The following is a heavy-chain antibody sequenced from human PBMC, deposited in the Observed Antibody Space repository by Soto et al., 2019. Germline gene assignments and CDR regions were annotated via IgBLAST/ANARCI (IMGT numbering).Heavy chain of an antibody. J-gene: IGHJ6*02. Sequence: GGSLRLSCAASGFTFNTAWMSWVRQAPGKGLEWVSGINNSGGTTYYADSVKGRFTISRDNSKNTLYLQMNSLRAEDTAVYYCAKCDPARHYYFYYGMDVWGQGTTVTVSS. CDR2: INNSGGTT. CDR3: AKCDPARHYYFYYGMDV. V-gene: IGHV3-23*01. CDR1: GFTFNTAW.